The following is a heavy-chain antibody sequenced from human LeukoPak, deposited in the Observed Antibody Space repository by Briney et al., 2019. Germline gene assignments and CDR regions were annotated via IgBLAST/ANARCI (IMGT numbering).Heavy chain of an antibody. V-gene: IGHV3-7*01. CDR3: ARDGSSFDY. Sequence: PGGSLRLSCVAYGFTFSDYWMSWVRQTPGKGLEWVANINKDGSDIYYADSAKGRFTISRDSAKNSLYLQMNSLRDGDTAIYYCARDGSSFDYWGQGTLVTVSS. J-gene: IGHJ4*02. CDR2: INKDGSDI. CDR1: GFTFSDYW. D-gene: IGHD2-15*01.